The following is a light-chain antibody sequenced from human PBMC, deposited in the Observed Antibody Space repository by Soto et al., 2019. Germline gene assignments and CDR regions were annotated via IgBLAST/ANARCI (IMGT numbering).Light chain of an antibody. J-gene: IGLJ1*01. CDR3: SSYAGSNNFV. CDR1: SSDVGGYNY. Sequence: QSALTQPPSASGSPGQSVTISCTGTSSDVGGYNYVSWYQQHPGKAPKFIIYEVSKRPSGVPDRFSGSKSGNTASLTVSGLQAEDEADYYCSSYAGSNNFVFGTGIKVTVL. CDR2: EVS. V-gene: IGLV2-8*01.